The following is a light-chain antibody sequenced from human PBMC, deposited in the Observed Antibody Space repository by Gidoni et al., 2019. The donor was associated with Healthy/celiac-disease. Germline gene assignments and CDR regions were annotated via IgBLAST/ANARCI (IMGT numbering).Light chain of an antibody. CDR2: LGS. Sequence: DIVMTQSPLSLPVTPGEPASISCRSSQSRLHSNGYNYLDWYLQKPGQSPQLLIYLGSNRASGVPDRFSGSGSGTDFTLKISRVEAEDVGVYYCMQALQTPPAFXXXTKVEIK. V-gene: IGKV2-28*01. CDR3: MQALQTPPA. CDR1: QSRLHSNGYNY. J-gene: IGKJ1*01.